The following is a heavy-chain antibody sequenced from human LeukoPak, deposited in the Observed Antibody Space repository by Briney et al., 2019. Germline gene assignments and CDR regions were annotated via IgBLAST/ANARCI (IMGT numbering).Heavy chain of an antibody. Sequence: PGGSLRLSCAGSGFTFSSYALSWVRQAPGKGLEWVSAISGGGGTYYADSVRGRFTISRDNSKNTLYLQVNSLRAEDTAVYYCAKTFPSGSYTSGYWGQGTLVTVSS. CDR3: AKTFPSGSYTSGY. D-gene: IGHD1-26*01. CDR1: GFTFSSYA. V-gene: IGHV3-23*01. J-gene: IGHJ4*02. CDR2: ISGGGGT.